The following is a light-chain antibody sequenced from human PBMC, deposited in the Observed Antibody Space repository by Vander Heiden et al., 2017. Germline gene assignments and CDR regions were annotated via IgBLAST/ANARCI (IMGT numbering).Light chain of an antibody. Sequence: DIQMTQSPSTLSASVGDRVTITCRASQNIGTWVAWYQQKSGKAPKVLIYQASTLESGVPSRFNGSGSGTEFNLTIDSLQPDDFAIYYCQQYDSYFRTFGQGTKMDIK. CDR2: QAS. CDR1: QNIGTW. V-gene: IGKV1-5*03. CDR3: QQYDSYFRT. J-gene: IGKJ1*01.